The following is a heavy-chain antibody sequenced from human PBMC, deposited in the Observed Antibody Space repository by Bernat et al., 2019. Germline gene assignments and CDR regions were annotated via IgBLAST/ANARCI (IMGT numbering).Heavy chain of an antibody. CDR1: GFTFSNAW. Sequence: VQLVESGGGLVKPGGSLRLSCAASGFTFSNAWMHWVRQAPGKGLVWVSRINGDGSTTNYADSVKGRFTISRDNAKNTLYLQMNSLRAEDTAVYYCAQNYYNSGKYWGQGTLVTVSS. CDR3: AQNYYNSGKY. J-gene: IGHJ4*02. D-gene: IGHD3-10*01. V-gene: IGHV3-74*02. CDR2: INGDGSTT.